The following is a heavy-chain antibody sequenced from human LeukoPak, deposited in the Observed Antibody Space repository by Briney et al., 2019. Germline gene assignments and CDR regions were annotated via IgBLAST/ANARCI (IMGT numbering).Heavy chain of an antibody. V-gene: IGHV3-73*01. CDR1: GFIFSGSS. D-gene: IGHD1-26*01. CDR2: IKSKTNNYAT. CDR3: SSSILGTTTGDH. J-gene: IGHJ5*02. Sequence: GGSLRLSCAASGFIFSGSSIHWVRQASGKGLEWVGRIKSKTNNYATAYAASVRGRFTISRDDSKNTAYLQMNSLKTEDTAVYYCSSSILGTTTGDHWGQGTLVTVSS.